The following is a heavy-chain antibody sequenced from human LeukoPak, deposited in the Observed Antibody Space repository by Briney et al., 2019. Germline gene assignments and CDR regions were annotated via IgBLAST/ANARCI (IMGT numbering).Heavy chain of an antibody. CDR3: ARIRDGYNDAYDI. D-gene: IGHD5-24*01. V-gene: IGHV1-46*01. J-gene: IGHJ3*02. CDR1: GYTFTNYY. CDR2: INPGGDNT. Sequence: ASVKVSCKASGYTFTNYYIHWVRQAPGQGLEWMGLINPGGDNTDYAQNFQGRVTMTRDTSTSTDYMGLSSLRSEDTAVYYCARIRDGYNDAYDIWGQGTMVTVSS.